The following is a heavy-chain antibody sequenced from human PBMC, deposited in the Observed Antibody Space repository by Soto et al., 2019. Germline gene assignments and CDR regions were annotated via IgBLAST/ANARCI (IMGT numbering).Heavy chain of an antibody. D-gene: IGHD3-22*01. CDR3: AILYYYDSGDYYSNYQYYGMDV. J-gene: IGHJ6*02. V-gene: IGHV1-46*01. Sequence: ASVKVSCKASGFTFTSFYMHWVRQAPGQGPEWMGIMHPFCGSTGYAQKFQGRVTLTRDTSTRTDYMELSSLRSDDTAVDYCAILYYYDSGDYYSNYQYYGMDVWGQGTTVTVSS. CDR2: MHPFCGST. CDR1: GFTFTSFY.